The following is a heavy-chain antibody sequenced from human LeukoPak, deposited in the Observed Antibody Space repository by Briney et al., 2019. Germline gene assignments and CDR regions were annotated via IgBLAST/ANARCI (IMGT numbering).Heavy chain of an antibody. CDR3: ASTPFLWFGELSNYYYYYMDV. D-gene: IGHD3-10*01. J-gene: IGHJ6*03. CDR1: GGSFSGYY. Sequence: PSETLSLTCAVYGGSFSGYYWSWIRQPPGKGLEWIGEINHSGSTNYNPSLKSRVTISVDTSKNQFSLQLSSVTAADTAVYYCASTPFLWFGELSNYYYYYMDVWGKGTTVTVSS. CDR2: INHSGST. V-gene: IGHV4-34*01.